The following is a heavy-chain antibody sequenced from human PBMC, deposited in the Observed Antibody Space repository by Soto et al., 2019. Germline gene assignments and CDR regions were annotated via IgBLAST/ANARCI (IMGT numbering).Heavy chain of an antibody. J-gene: IGHJ4*01. D-gene: IGHD3-22*01. CDR3: ARGYYYDNSAWPPGE. CDR1: GFTFSSYA. CDR2: INGNGGST. V-gene: IGHV3-20*04. Sequence: GGSLRLSCAASGFTFSSYAMSWVRQAPGKGLEWIAGINGNGGSTGYADSVKGRFTISRDNAKSSLYLQMNSLRAEDTAVYYCARGYYYDNSAWPPGEWGQGTLVTVSS.